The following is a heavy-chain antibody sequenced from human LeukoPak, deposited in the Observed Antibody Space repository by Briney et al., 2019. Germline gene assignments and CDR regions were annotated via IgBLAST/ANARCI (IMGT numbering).Heavy chain of an antibody. V-gene: IGHV4-39*01. CDR3: TRLRSGMAGDY. CDR1: GGSISNSIYH. J-gene: IGHJ4*02. CDR2: IYYRVNT. D-gene: IGHD6-19*01. Sequence: SETLSLTCTVSGGSISNSIYHWGWIRQPPGKGLEWIGSIYYRVNTYYNPSLKSRVTISVDTSKNQFSLKLSSVTAADTAVYYCTRLRSGMAGDYWGQGTLVTVSS.